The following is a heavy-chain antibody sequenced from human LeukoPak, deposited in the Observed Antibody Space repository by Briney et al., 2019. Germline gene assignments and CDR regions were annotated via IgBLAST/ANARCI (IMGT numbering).Heavy chain of an antibody. CDR1: GGTFSSYA. CDR3: ARVLNDYVWGSYRGYFDY. CDR2: IIPIFGTA. D-gene: IGHD3-16*02. V-gene: IGHV1-69*06. Sequence: SVKVSCKASGGTFSSYAISWVRQAPGQGLEWMGGIIPIFGTANYAQKFQGRVTITADKSTSTAYMELSSLRSEDTAVYYCARVLNDYVWGSYRGYFDYWGQGTLVTVSS. J-gene: IGHJ4*02.